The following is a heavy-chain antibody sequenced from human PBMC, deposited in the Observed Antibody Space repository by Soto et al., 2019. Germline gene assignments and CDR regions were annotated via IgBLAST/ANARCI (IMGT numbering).Heavy chain of an antibody. CDR3: ARNMVRGVRWRGWDDSTPPNGMDV. CDR2: LFYSGST. J-gene: IGHJ6*02. D-gene: IGHD3-10*01. Sequence: PSETLSLTCTVSGGCISSSSYYWGWIRQPPGKGLEWIGSLFYSGSTYYNPSLKGRLTISVDTSKNQFSLKLSSVTAADTAVYYCARNMVRGVRWRGWDDSTPPNGMDVWGQGTTVTVSS. CDR1: GGCISSSSYY. V-gene: IGHV4-39*01.